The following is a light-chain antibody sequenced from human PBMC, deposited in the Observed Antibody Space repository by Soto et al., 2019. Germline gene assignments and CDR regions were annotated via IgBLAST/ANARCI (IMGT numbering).Light chain of an antibody. Sequence: DIQMTQSPSSLFASVGDRVAITCQATQDINIYLNSYQQKPGKAPNLLIYDASNLEIGVPSRFSGSGSGTHFTFTISSLQTEDIGTYYCQKYDILPINFGRGTRLEIK. CDR1: QDINIY. CDR2: DAS. CDR3: QKYDILPIN. V-gene: IGKV1-33*01. J-gene: IGKJ5*01.